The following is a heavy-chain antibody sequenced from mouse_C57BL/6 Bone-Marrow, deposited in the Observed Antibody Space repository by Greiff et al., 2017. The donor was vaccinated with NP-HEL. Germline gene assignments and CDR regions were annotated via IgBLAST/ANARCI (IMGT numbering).Heavy chain of an antibody. V-gene: IGHV1-7*01. J-gene: IGHJ1*03. Sequence: VQGVESGAELAKPGASVKLSCKASGYTFTSYWMHWVKQRPGQGLEWIGYINPSSGYTKYNQKFKDKATLTADKSSSTAYMQLSSLTYEDSAVYYCARDLSWYFDVWGTGTTVTVSS. CDR2: INPSSGYT. CDR3: ARDLSWYFDV. D-gene: IGHD5-1*01. CDR1: GYTFTSYW.